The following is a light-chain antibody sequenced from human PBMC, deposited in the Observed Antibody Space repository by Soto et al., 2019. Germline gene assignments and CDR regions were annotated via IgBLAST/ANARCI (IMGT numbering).Light chain of an antibody. V-gene: IGKV3-15*01. Sequence: EIVMTQSPATLSVSPGERATLSCRASQSVSSNLAWYQQKPGQAPRLLIYGASTRATGIPARFSGSGSGTDFTLTSHSLQSEDFEVFYCQQYNTWRTFGQGTKVEIK. CDR1: QSVSSN. CDR3: QQYNTWRT. CDR2: GAS. J-gene: IGKJ1*01.